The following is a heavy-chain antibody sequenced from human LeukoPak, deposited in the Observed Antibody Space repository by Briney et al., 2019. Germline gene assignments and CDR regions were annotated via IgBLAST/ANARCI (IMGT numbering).Heavy chain of an antibody. D-gene: IGHD3-10*01. CDR2: ISHSGST. V-gene: IGHV4-4*02. CDR1: GGSISSSNW. Sequence: SETLSLTCDVSGGSISSSNWWSWVRPPPGKGLEWIGEISHSGSTNYNASLKSRVTISVDKSEDQFSLEMSSVTAADTAVYYCARVGIYYYGSGALDAFDIWGQGTMVTVSS. CDR3: ARVGIYYYGSGALDAFDI. J-gene: IGHJ3*02.